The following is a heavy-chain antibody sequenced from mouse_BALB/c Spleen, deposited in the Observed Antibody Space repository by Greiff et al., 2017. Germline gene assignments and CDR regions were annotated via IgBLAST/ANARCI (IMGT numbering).Heavy chain of an antibody. Sequence: VQLQESGPELVRPGVSVKISCKGSGYTFTDYAMHWVKQSHAKSLEWIGVISTYYGNTNYNQKFKGKATMTVDKSSSTAYMELARLTSEDSAIYYCARHGGTDAMDYWGQGTTLTVSS. J-gene: IGHJ2*01. CDR2: ISTYYGNT. V-gene: IGHV1-67*01. D-gene: IGHD2-14*01. CDR3: ARHGGTDAMDY. CDR1: GYTFTDYA.